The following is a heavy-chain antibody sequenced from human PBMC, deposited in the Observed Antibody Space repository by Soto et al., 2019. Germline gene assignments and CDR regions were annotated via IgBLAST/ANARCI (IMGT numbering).Heavy chain of an antibody. V-gene: IGHV4-39*01. CDR2: IYYRVNT. CDR1: CGAISSGGHY. J-gene: IGHJ4*02. Sequence: PSATLSLTGTVSCGAISSGGHYWVLIRQPPGKGLEWIVNIYYRVNTYYNPSLRSRVTISVDTSKNQFSLKVTSLTVADTAVYYCARHRDTSSRYLLPDYWGQGILVTVSS. D-gene: IGHD6-13*01. CDR3: ARHRDTSSRYLLPDY.